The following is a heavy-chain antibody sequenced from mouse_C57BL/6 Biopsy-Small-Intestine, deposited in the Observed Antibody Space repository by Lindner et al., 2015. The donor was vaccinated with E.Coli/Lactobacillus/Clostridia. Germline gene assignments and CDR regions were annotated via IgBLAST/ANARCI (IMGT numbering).Heavy chain of an antibody. V-gene: IGHV5-17*01. J-gene: IGHJ4*01. CDR2: ISSGSSTI. Sequence: VQLQEFGGGLVKPGGSLKLSCAASGFTFSDYGMHWVRQAPEKGLEWVAYISSGSSTIYYADTVKGRFTISRDNAKNTLFLQMTSLRSEDTALYYCARPHYYAMDYWGQGTSVTVSS. CDR1: GFTFSDYG. CDR3: ARPHYYAMDY.